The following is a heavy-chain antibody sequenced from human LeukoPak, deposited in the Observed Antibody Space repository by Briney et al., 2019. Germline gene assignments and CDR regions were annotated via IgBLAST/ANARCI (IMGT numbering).Heavy chain of an antibody. CDR2: IYPGDSDI. Sequence: GESLKIPCKGSGYTFTSYWIGWVRQMPGKGLEWMGIIYPGDSDIIYSPSFQGQVTISVDKSISTAYLQWSSLKASDTAMYYCARRSDFWSGYWFDYWGQGTLSPSPQ. D-gene: IGHD3-3*01. CDR3: ARRSDFWSGYWFDY. J-gene: IGHJ4*02. CDR1: GYTFTSYW. V-gene: IGHV5-51*01.